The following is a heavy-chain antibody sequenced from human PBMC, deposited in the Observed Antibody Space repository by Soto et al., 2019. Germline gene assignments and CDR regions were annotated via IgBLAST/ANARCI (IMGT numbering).Heavy chain of an antibody. CDR1: GFTFSSYA. CDR3: AKDSRGALPYGDPLFYYGMDV. CDR2: ISGSGGST. D-gene: IGHD4-17*01. V-gene: IGHV3-23*01. J-gene: IGHJ6*02. Sequence: PGGSLRLSCAASGFTFSSYAMSWVRQAPGKGLEWVSAISGSGGSTYYADSVKGRFTVSRDNSKNTLYLQMNSLRAEDTAVYYCAKDSRGALPYGDPLFYYGMDVWGQGTTVTVSS.